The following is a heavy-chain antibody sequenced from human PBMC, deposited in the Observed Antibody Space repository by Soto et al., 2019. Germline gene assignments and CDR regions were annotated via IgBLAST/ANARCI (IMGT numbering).Heavy chain of an antibody. V-gene: IGHV1-2*02. CDR1: GYRFTDYY. CDR3: ARDSPSLSYCGGDCYSIDY. Sequence: ASVKVSCKASGYRFTDYYMHWVRQAPGQGLEWMGWINPNSGGTNYAQKFQGRVTMTRDTSISTAYMELSRLRSDDTAVYYCARDSPSLSYCGGDCYSIDYWGQGTLVPVSS. CDR2: INPNSGGT. J-gene: IGHJ4*02. D-gene: IGHD2-21*02.